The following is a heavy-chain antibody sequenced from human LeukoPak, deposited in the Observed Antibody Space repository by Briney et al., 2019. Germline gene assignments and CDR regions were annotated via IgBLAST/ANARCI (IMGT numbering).Heavy chain of an antibody. V-gene: IGHV3-33*01. Sequence: GGSLRLSCAASGFVFSSFGMHWVRQAPGKGLEWVAVIWHDGSYKYYLDSVKGRFTISRDNAKNTLYLQMNNLRVEDTAVYYCARVGDYENSGSQPFDYWGQGTLVTVSS. J-gene: IGHJ4*02. CDR1: GFVFSSFG. D-gene: IGHD3-22*01. CDR3: ARVGDYENSGSQPFDY. CDR2: IWHDGSYK.